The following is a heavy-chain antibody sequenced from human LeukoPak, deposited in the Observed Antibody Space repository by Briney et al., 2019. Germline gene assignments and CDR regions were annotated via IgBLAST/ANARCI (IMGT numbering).Heavy chain of an antibody. J-gene: IGHJ3*02. Sequence: PSETLSLTCTVSGGSISSYYWSWIRQPPGKGLEWIGYIYYSGGTNYNPSLRSRVTISVDTSKNQFSLKLSSVTAADTAVYYCARLTRGYSYGTDAFDIWGQGTMVTVSS. CDR3: ARLTRGYSYGTDAFDI. CDR2: IYYSGGT. V-gene: IGHV4-59*08. D-gene: IGHD5-18*01. CDR1: GGSISSYY.